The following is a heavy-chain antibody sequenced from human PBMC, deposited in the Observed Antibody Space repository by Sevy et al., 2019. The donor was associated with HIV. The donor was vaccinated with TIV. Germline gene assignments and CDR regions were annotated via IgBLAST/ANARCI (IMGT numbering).Heavy chain of an antibody. Sequence: GESLKISCAASGFTFSSYSMNWVRQAPGKGLEWASSISSSSSYIYYADSVKGRFTISRDNAKNSLYLQMNSLRAEDTAVYYCARDGYYDSSGYYRDAFDIWGQGTMVTVSS. J-gene: IGHJ3*02. CDR3: ARDGYYDSSGYYRDAFDI. CDR1: GFTFSSYS. V-gene: IGHV3-21*01. D-gene: IGHD3-22*01. CDR2: ISSSSSYI.